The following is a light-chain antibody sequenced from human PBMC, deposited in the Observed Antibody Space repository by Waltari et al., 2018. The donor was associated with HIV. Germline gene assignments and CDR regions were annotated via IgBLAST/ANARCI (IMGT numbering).Light chain of an antibody. V-gene: IGLV1-47*01. J-gene: IGLJ3*02. Sequence: QSVLTQPPSASGTPGQRVTISCSGSSSNIGSNTVNWYQQLPGTAPKLLIYRNNQRPSGVPDRFSGSKSGTSASLAISGLRSEDETNYYCAAWDDSLSGLVFGGGTKLTVL. CDR3: AAWDDSLSGLV. CDR2: RNN. CDR1: SSNIGSNT.